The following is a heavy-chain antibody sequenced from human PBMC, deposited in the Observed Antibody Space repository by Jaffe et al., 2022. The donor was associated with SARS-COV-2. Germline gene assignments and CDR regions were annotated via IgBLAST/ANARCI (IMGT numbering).Heavy chain of an antibody. CDR3: ASPVKATVGRGFDM. V-gene: IGHV3-48*01. J-gene: IGHJ3*02. CDR2: ISSSGSTI. CDR1: GLTFSRHS. Sequence: EVQLVESGGGLVQPGGSLRLSCVASGLTFSRHSMDWVRQAPGKGLEWVSYISSSGSTIYYADSVKGRFTISRDNAKNSLYLQMNSLRADDTAVYYCASPVKATVGRGFDMWGQGTMVTVSS.